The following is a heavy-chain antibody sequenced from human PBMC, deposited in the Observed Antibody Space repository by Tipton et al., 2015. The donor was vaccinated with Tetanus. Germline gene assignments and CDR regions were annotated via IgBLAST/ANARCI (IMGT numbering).Heavy chain of an antibody. CDR2: VKSKADGGTT. CDR1: GIIFTNAW. D-gene: IGHD3-3*02. V-gene: IGHV3-15*07. J-gene: IGHJ4*02. CDR3: YPSGIFGSGRRVDY. Sequence: SLRLSCAASGIIFTNAWMNWVRQAPGKGLEWVGRVKSKADGGTTDYAAPVKGRFSISRDDSKSTLYLQMNSLKTGDTAVYFCYPSGIFGSGRRVDYWGREPWSPSPQ.